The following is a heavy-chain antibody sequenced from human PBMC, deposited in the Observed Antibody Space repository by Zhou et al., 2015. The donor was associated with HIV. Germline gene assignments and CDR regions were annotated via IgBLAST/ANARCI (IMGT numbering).Heavy chain of an antibody. CDR1: GYTFTSYA. V-gene: IGHV1-3*05. J-gene: IGHJ4*02. CDR2: INAGNGNT. CDR3: ARPRYYYGSGSPQSFDY. D-gene: IGHD3-10*01. Sequence: QVQLVQSGAEEKKPGASVKVSCKASGYTFTSYAMHWVRQAPGQRLEWMGWINAGNGNTKYSQKFQGRVTITRDTSASTAYMELSSLRSEDTAVYYCARPRYYYGSGSPQSFDYVGPGNPGHRLL.